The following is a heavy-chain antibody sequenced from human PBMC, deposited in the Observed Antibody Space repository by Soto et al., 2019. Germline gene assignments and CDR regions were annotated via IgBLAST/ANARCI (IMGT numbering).Heavy chain of an antibody. CDR1: GFTFNDYW. CDR2: LNSDGNTT. CDR3: ARGANDYTIPRGHDY. J-gene: IGHJ4*02. Sequence: EVQLVESGGALVQPGGSLRLSCAASGFTFNDYWMHWVRQGPGRGLLWVSRLNSDGNTTNYADSVKGRFTISRDNAKNTLYLQMNSLRVEDTAVYYCARGANDYTIPRGHDYWGQGTLVTVSS. D-gene: IGHD4-4*01. V-gene: IGHV3-74*01.